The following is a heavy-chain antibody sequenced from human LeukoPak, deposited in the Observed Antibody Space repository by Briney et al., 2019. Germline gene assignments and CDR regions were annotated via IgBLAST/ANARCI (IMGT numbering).Heavy chain of an antibody. D-gene: IGHD2/OR15-2a*01. J-gene: IGHJ4*02. CDR3: ARPDYFASHD. CDR1: GYNLPKSW. Sequence: GEPLKISCKASGYNLPKSWIGWVRQMPGKGLEWMAIVYPDDSRTKYSPSFQGQVTISADKSINTAYLQWSSLRASDTAMYYCARPDYFASHDWGQGTLVTVSS. V-gene: IGHV5-51*01. CDR2: VYPDDSRT.